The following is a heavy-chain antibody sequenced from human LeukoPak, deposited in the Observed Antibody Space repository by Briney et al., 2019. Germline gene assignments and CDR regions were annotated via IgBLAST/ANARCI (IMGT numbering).Heavy chain of an antibody. V-gene: IGHV4-34*01. CDR1: GGSFSGYY. J-gene: IGHJ3*02. CDR2: INHSGST. CDR3: AALNYYDSTFDI. Sequence: PSETLSLTCAVYGGSFSGYYWSWIRQPPGKGLEWIGEINHSGSTNYNPSLKSRVTISVDTSKNQFSLKLSSVTAADTAVYYCAALNYYDSTFDIWGQGTMVTVSS. D-gene: IGHD3-22*01.